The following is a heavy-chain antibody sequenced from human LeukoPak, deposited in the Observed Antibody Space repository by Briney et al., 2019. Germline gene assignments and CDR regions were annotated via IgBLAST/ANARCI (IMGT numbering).Heavy chain of an antibody. Sequence: PGRSLRLSCAASGFTFSSYGMHWVRQAPGKGLEWVAVISYDGSNKYYADSVRGRFTISRDNSKNTLYLQMNSLRAEDTAVYYCAKDVCSSTSCYVGYYYYYGMDVWGQGTTVTVSS. CDR1: GFTFSSYG. CDR2: ISYDGSNK. V-gene: IGHV3-30*18. CDR3: AKDVCSSTSCYVGYYYYYGMDV. D-gene: IGHD2-2*01. J-gene: IGHJ6*02.